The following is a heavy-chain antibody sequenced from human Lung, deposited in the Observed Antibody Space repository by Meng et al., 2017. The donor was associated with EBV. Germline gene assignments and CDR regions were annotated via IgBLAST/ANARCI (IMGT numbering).Heavy chain of an antibody. CDR2: VTHSSSSI. Sequence: EVQLVXSXXXXXKPXGXXXLSCSASGFTFSSYSMNWVRQAPGKGLEWVSSVTHSSSSIYYALSVKGRFTISRDNAKNSLYLQMNSLRNEDTAVYYCVRNGANMEDLDYWGQGTLVTVSS. D-gene: IGHD2-8*01. CDR1: GFTFSSYS. J-gene: IGHJ4*02. V-gene: IGHV3-21*01. CDR3: VRNGANMEDLDY.